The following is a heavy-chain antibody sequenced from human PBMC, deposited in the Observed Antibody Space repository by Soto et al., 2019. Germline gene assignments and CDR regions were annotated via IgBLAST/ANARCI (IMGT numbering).Heavy chain of an antibody. Sequence: GGSLRLSCAASGFTFDDYAMHWVRQAPGKGLEWVSGISSSSSYIYYADSVKGRFTISRDNAKNSLYLQMNSLRAEDTAVYYCARDSRLEPHDAFDIWGQGTMVTVSS. CDR1: GFTFDDYA. D-gene: IGHD1-1*01. CDR3: ARDSRLEPHDAFDI. CDR2: ISSSSSYI. V-gene: IGHV3-21*01. J-gene: IGHJ3*02.